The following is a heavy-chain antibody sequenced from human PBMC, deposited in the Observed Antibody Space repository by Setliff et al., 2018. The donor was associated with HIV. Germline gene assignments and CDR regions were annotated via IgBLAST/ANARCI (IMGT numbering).Heavy chain of an antibody. CDR3: ARRSDFWSEGDAFDI. D-gene: IGHD3-3*01. V-gene: IGHV4-39*07. CDR1: GGSISSTSYY. CDR2: INHSGST. Sequence: SETLSLTCTVSGGSISSTSYYWGWIRQPPGKGLEWIGEINHSGSTNYNPSLKSRVTISVDTSKNQFSLKLSSVTAADTAVYYCARRSDFWSEGDAFDIWGQGTMVTVS. J-gene: IGHJ3*02.